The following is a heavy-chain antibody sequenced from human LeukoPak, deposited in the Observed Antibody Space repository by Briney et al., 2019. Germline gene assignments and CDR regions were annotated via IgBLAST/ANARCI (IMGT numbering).Heavy chain of an antibody. V-gene: IGHV1-18*01. D-gene: IGHD5-18*01. CDR1: GYTFTTNA. CDR2: ISCYNGDT. J-gene: IGHJ4*02. CDR3: ARDGGTAGYSSGSDY. Sequence: ASVKVSRKTSGYTFTTNAITWARQAPGQGLEWVAWISCYNGDTRYAQKFQGRVTVTTDTSTSTVYMELRSLRSDDTAVYYCARDGGTAGYSSGSDYWGQGTRVTVSS.